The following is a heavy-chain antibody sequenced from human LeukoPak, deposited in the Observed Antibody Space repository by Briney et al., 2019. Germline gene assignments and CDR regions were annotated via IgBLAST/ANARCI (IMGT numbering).Heavy chain of an antibody. J-gene: IGHJ4*02. CDR2: INPNSGGT. CDR3: ARDKHYYDSSSYNGVGDY. CDR1: GYTFTGYY. Sequence: ASVKVSCKASGYTFTGYYMHWVRQAPGQGLEWMGWINPNSGGTNYAQKFQGRVTMTRDTSINTAYMELSRLRSDDTAVYYCARDKHYYDSSSYNGVGDYWGQGTLVTVSS. D-gene: IGHD3-22*01. V-gene: IGHV1-2*02.